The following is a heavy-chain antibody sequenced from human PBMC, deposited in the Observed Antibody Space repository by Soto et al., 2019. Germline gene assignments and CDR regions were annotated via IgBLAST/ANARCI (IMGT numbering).Heavy chain of an antibody. V-gene: IGHV1-18*01. CDR2: ISAYNGNT. D-gene: IGHD5-18*01. J-gene: IGHJ4*02. CDR3: AGGYSYGYELDY. Sequence: ASVKVSCKASGYTFTSYGISWVRQAPGQGLEGMGWISAYNGNTNYAQKLQGRVTMTTDTSTSTAYMELRSLRSDDTAVYYCAGGYSYGYELDYWGQGTLVTVSS. CDR1: GYTFTSYG.